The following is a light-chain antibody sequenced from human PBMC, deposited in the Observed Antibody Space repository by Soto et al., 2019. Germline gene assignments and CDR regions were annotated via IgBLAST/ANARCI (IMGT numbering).Light chain of an antibody. CDR1: QSVNGYL. CDR2: GAS. CDR3: QQNSLYSPWT. J-gene: IGKJ1*01. V-gene: IGKV3-20*01. Sequence: IMLKQSPATLSLSLGERATLSCRASQSVNGYLLPWHLETPGKAPRLPTDGASSRATGIPDRFIGSGSGTEFTLTISRLQPDDSATYYCQQNSLYSPWTFGQGTKVDIK.